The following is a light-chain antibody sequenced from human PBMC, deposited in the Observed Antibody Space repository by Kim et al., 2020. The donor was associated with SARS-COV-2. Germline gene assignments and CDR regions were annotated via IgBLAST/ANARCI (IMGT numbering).Light chain of an antibody. CDR1: SSNIGNNY. Sequence: GQKVTISCSGISSNIGNNYVSWYHQLPRTTPKLIIYDNDKRPSVSPDRFSGAKSGTSATLGIAALQTGDEAVYYCGTWDNKLSAGVFGGGTQLTVL. CDR3: GTWDNKLSAGV. CDR2: DND. J-gene: IGLJ2*01. V-gene: IGLV1-51*01.